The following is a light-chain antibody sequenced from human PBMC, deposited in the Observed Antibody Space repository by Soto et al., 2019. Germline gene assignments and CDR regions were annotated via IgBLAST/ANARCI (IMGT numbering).Light chain of an antibody. CDR2: GAS. V-gene: IGKV3D-20*02. J-gene: IGKJ4*01. CDR3: QQRGNWPLT. CDR1: QSVSSSY. Sequence: EIVLTQSPGTLSLSPGERATLSCRASQSVSSSYLAWYQQKPGQAPRLLIYGASSRATGIPDRFSGRGSGTDFSLTISSLEPEDFAVYYCQQRGNWPLTFGGGTKVDIK.